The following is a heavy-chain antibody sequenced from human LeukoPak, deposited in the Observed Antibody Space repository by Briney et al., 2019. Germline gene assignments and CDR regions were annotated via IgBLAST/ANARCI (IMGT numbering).Heavy chain of an antibody. CDR3: ARESTWVPADAFDI. D-gene: IGHD2-2*01. CDR1: GGSFSGYY. V-gene: IGHV4-34*01. J-gene: IGHJ3*02. CDR2: INHSGST. Sequence: SETLSLTCAVYGGSFSGYYWSWIRQPPGEGLEWIGEINHSGSTNYNPSPKSRVTISVDTSKNQFSLKLSSVTAADTAVYYCARESTWVPADAFDIWGQGTMVTVSS.